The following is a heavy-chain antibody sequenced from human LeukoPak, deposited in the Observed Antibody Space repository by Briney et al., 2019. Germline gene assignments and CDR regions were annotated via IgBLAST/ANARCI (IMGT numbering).Heavy chain of an antibody. D-gene: IGHD5-18*01. CDR1: GDSINSHY. CDR2: SYYSGRT. CDR3: ARGRDRGYSANTHSYYYYMDV. J-gene: IGHJ6*03. Sequence: SETLSLTCSVSGDSINSHYWTWMRQPPGKGLEWIGCSYYSGRTKYNPSLKSRVTISIDTSTNEFSLRLSSVTAADTAVYFCARGRDRGYSANTHSYYYYMDVWGKGTTVTVSS. V-gene: IGHV4-59*11.